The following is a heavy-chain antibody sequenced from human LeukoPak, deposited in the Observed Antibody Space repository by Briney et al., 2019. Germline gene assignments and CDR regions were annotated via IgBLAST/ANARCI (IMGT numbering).Heavy chain of an antibody. Sequence: GGSLRLSCAASGFTFSSYWMHWVRQAPGKGLEWVSGISWNSGSIGYADSVKGRFTISRDNAKNSLYLQMNSLRAEDMALYYCAKGIAAAGTQAFDIWGQGTMVTVSS. J-gene: IGHJ3*02. CDR3: AKGIAAAGTQAFDI. V-gene: IGHV3-9*03. CDR1: GFTFSSYW. CDR2: ISWNSGSI. D-gene: IGHD6-13*01.